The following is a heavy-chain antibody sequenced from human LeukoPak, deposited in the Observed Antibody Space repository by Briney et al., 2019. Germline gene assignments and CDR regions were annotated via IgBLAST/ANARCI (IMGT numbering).Heavy chain of an antibody. J-gene: IGHJ4*02. CDR1: GFTFNTYN. V-gene: IGHV3-48*01. CDR2: FSSSSSTI. D-gene: IGHD1-26*01. CDR3: ARYITGSHYRGVY. Sequence: GGSLRLSCAASGFTFNTYNMIWLRQAPGKGLEWLSYFSSSSSTILYADSVKGRFTISRDNAKNSVYLQMNSLRAEDTAVYYCARYITGSHYRGVYWGQGTLVTVSS.